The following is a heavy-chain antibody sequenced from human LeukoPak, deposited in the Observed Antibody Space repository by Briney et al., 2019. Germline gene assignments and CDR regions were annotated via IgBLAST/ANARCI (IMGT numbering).Heavy chain of an antibody. Sequence: PSQTLSLTCSASGYSISSGFHWGWIRQPPGKGLGWIGNFFHTGTTSYNPSLKGRATISVDMSQNHFSLKLDSVTAADTAIYYCVRGVDSWGQGSLVTVSS. CDR2: FFHTGTT. V-gene: IGHV4-38-2*02. CDR3: VRGVDS. CDR1: GYSISSGFH. J-gene: IGHJ4*02.